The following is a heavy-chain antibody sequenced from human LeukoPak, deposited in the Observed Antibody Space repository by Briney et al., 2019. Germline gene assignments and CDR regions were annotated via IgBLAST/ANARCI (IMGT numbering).Heavy chain of an antibody. CDR3: ARDWGSGWPTLYGMDV. J-gene: IGHJ6*02. Sequence: GGSLRLSCAASGFTFSSYSMNWVRQAPGKGLEWVSYISSSSSTIYYADSVKGRFTISRDNAKNSLYLQMNSLRAEDTAVYYCARDWGSGWPTLYGMDVWGQGTTVTVSS. CDR2: ISSSSSTI. V-gene: IGHV3-48*04. D-gene: IGHD6-19*01. CDR1: GFTFSSYS.